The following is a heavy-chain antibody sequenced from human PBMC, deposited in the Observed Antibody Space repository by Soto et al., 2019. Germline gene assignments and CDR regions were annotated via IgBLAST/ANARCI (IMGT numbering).Heavy chain of an antibody. Sequence: PGGSLRLSCAASGFTFSSYGMHWVRQAPGKGLGWVAVISYDGRNKYYADSVKGRFTISRDNYKNTLYLQMNSLRADDKAEYYCAKDLGIVVLPAAISSPAYWGQGTLVTVSS. CDR1: GFTFSSYG. CDR3: AKDLGIVVLPAAISSPAY. D-gene: IGHD2-2*02. V-gene: IGHV3-30*18. CDR2: ISYDGRNK. J-gene: IGHJ4*02.